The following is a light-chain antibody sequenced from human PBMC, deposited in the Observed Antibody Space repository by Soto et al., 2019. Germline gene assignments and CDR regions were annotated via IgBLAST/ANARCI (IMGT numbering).Light chain of an antibody. V-gene: IGKV1-39*01. J-gene: IGKJ4*01. Sequence: DIQMTQSPSSLSASVGDRVTITCRASQSISSYLNWYQQRPGKAPNLLIYDATRLHSGVPPRFSGSGYGTDFTLTISSLEPEDFAVYYCQQRSNWPTFGGGTKVDIK. CDR2: DAT. CDR1: QSISSY. CDR3: QQRSNWPT.